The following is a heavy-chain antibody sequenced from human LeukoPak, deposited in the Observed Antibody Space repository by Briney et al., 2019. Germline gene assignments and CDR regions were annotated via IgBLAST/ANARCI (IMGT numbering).Heavy chain of an antibody. CDR1: GFTFSSNA. CDR3: AKARGYGSGSPSIYYFDY. D-gene: IGHD3-10*01. V-gene: IGHV3-23*01. J-gene: IGHJ4*02. Sequence: GGSLRLSCAASGFTFSSNAMSWVRQAPGKGLEWVSAISGSGGSTYYADSVKGRFTIPRDNSKNTLYLQMNSLRAEDTAVYYCAKARGYGSGSPSIYYFDYWGQGTLVTVSS. CDR2: ISGSGGST.